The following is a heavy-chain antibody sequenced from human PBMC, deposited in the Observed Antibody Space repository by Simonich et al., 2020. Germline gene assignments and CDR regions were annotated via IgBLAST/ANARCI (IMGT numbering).Heavy chain of an antibody. Sequence: EVQLVESGGGLVKPGGSLRLSCAASGFTFSSYSMNWVRQAPGKGLGWVSSISSSRSYINYSDSVKGRFTISRDNAKNSLYLQMNSLRAEDTAVYYCARDVDTAMVFDYWGQGTLVTVSS. J-gene: IGHJ4*02. V-gene: IGHV3-21*01. CDR2: ISSSRSYI. CDR3: ARDVDTAMVFDY. D-gene: IGHD5-18*01. CDR1: GFTFSSYS.